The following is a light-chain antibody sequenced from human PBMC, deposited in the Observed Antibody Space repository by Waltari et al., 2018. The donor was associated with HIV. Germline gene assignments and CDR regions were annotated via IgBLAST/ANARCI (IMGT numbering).Light chain of an antibody. CDR1: QSISSY. Sequence: DIQMTQSPSSLSASVGDRVTSTCRASQSISSYLNWYQQKPGKAPKLLIYAASSLQSGVPSRFSGSGSGTDFTLTISSLQPEDFATYYCQQCYSTPDTFGQGTRLEIK. CDR3: QQCYSTPDT. J-gene: IGKJ5*01. CDR2: AAS. V-gene: IGKV1-39*01.